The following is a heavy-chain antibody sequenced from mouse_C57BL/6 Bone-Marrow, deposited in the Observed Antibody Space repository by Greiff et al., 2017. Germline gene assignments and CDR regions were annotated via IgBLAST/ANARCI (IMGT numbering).Heavy chain of an antibody. Sequence: DVMLVESGGGLVKPGGSLKLSCAASGFTFSSYTMSWVRQTPEKRLEWVATISGGGGNTYYPDSVKGRFTISRDNAKNTLYLQMSSLRSEDTALYYCASYITGFAYWGQGTLVTVSA. V-gene: IGHV5-9*01. D-gene: IGHD1-1*01. CDR3: ASYITGFAY. CDR1: GFTFSSYT. J-gene: IGHJ3*01. CDR2: ISGGGGNT.